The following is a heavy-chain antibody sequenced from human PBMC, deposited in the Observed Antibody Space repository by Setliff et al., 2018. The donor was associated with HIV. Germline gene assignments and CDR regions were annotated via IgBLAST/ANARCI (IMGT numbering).Heavy chain of an antibody. CDR3: ARRQQLWLLYAFDI. V-gene: IGHV4-59*04. J-gene: IGHJ3*02. CDR1: GGSISSYY. Sequence: KPSETLSLTCTVSGGSISSYYWSWIRQPPGKGLEWIGYIYYSGSTYYNPSLKSRVTISVDTSKNQFSLKLSSVTAADTAVYYCARRQQLWLLYAFDIWGQGTMVTVSS. CDR2: IYYSGST. D-gene: IGHD5-18*01.